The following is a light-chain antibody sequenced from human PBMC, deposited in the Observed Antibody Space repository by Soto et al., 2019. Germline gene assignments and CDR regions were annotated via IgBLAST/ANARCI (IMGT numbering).Light chain of an antibody. CDR3: ISYTSISTWV. CDR2: EVS. CDR1: SSDVGGYNY. V-gene: IGLV2-14*01. J-gene: IGLJ3*02. Sequence: QSALTQPASVSGSPGQSITISCTGTSSDVGGYNYVSWYQQHPGTAPKLMIYEVSNRPSGVSDRFSGSRSGNTASLTISVLQAEDESDYYCISYTSISTWVFGGGTKLTVL.